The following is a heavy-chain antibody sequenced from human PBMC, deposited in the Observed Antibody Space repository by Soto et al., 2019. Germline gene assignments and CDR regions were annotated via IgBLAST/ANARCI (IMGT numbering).Heavy chain of an antibody. CDR1: GFSLTTSGVG. CDR2: IYWDDDK. J-gene: IGHJ4*02. D-gene: IGHD3-10*01. Sequence: QITLKESGPTLVKPTQTLTLTCTFSGFSLTTSGVGVGWIRQPPGKALQCLALIYWDDDKRYSPYLESRITITKDTSNNQGVRTTPNMDPVDTATYYCAHRPIYGSGSTFDYWGEGTLVTVSS. V-gene: IGHV2-5*02. CDR3: AHRPIYGSGSTFDY.